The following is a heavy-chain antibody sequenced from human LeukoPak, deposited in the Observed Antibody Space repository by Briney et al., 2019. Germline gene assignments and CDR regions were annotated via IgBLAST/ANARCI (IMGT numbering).Heavy chain of an antibody. CDR3: TGREWELLLDY. D-gene: IGHD1-26*01. CDR2: ISSSGSTI. Sequence: GGSLRLSCAASGFTFSSCEMNWVRQAPGKGLEWVSYISSSGSTINYAASVKGRFTISRDNAKNSLYLQMNSLRVEDTAVYYCTGREWELLLDYWGQGTLVTVSS. CDR1: GFTFSSCE. J-gene: IGHJ4*02. V-gene: IGHV3-48*03.